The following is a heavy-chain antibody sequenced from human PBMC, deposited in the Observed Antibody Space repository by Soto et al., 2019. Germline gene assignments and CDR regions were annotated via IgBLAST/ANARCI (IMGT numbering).Heavy chain of an antibody. J-gene: IGHJ4*02. Sequence: EVQLEESGGGLVQPGGSLRLSCAVSGFTFSGFWMSWVRQAPGKGLEWVANIKKDGSEKYYVDSVKGRFTISRDNAKNSMYLQMNSLRAEDTAVYYCTRAGAPLFDYWGQGTLVTVSS. D-gene: IGHD3-10*01. CDR1: GFTFSGFW. CDR3: TRAGAPLFDY. V-gene: IGHV3-7*03. CDR2: IKKDGSEK.